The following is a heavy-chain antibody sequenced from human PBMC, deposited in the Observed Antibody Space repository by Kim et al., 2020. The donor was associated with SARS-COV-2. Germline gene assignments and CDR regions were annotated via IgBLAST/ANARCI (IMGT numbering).Heavy chain of an antibody. J-gene: IGHJ6*02. CDR1: GYTFTSYG. Sequence: ASVKVSCKASGYTFTSYGISWVRQAPGQGLEWMGWISAYNGNTNYAQKLQGRVTMTTDTSTSTAYMELRSLRSDDTAVYYCARGGLWFGEFAYYGMDVGGQGTTVTVSS. V-gene: IGHV1-18*01. CDR3: ARGGLWFGEFAYYGMDV. D-gene: IGHD3-10*01. CDR2: ISAYNGNT.